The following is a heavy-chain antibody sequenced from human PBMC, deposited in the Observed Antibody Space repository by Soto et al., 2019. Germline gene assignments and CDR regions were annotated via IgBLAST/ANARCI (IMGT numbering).Heavy chain of an antibody. J-gene: IGHJ4*02. CDR1: GFTFSSYA. D-gene: IGHD6-19*01. CDR3: ASDQGEGIAVAGRFDY. Sequence: QVQLVESGGGVVQPGRSLRLSCAASGFTFSSYAMHWVRQAPGKGLEWGAVISYDGSNKYYADSVKGRFTISRDNSKNTMYLQMNSLRAEDTAVDYCASDQGEGIAVAGRFDYWGQGTLVTVSS. V-gene: IGHV3-30-3*01. CDR2: ISYDGSNK.